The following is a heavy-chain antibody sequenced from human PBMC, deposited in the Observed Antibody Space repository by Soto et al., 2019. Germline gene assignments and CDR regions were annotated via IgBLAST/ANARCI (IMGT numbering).Heavy chain of an antibody. D-gene: IGHD1-26*01. J-gene: IGHJ3*02. CDR2: ISYDGSKN. CDR3: AMIHSGSFVFDI. V-gene: IGHV3-30*03. Sequence: QVHLVESGGGVVQPGRSLRLSCTASGFTFKIYDMYWVRQAPGKGLEWVALISYDGSKNYYRDAVRGRFAISRDNSNDTLHLQMSSLNTEDTVVYYCAMIHSGSFVFDIWGQGKVVTVSS. CDR1: GFTFKIYD.